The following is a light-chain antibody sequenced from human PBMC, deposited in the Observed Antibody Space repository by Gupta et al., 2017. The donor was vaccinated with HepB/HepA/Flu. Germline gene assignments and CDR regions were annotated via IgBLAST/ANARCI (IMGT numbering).Light chain of an antibody. CDR2: KDS. Sequence: SYELTQPPSVSVSPGQTARITCSGDALPQQYAYWYQQKPVQAPVLVIYKDSERPSGNPERFSGSSSGTTVTLTISGVQAEDEADYYCQSADSSGTSLYVFGTGTKVTVL. CDR3: QSADSSGTSLYV. J-gene: IGLJ1*01. V-gene: IGLV3-25*03. CDR1: ALPQQY.